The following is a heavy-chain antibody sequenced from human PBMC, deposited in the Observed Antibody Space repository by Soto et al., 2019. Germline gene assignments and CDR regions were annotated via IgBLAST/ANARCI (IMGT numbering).Heavy chain of an antibody. CDR1: GGSISGYY. Sequence: PSETLSLTCTISGGSISGYYWIWIRQSPGKGLEYIGYVYNGNTNYNPSLNSRVTISVDTSKNQFSLKLSSVTAADTAVYYCGRISSHCDSDYWGKGTLLTVSS. V-gene: IGHV4-59*08. J-gene: IGHJ4*02. CDR2: VYNGNT. D-gene: IGHD2-21*01. CDR3: GRISSHCDSDY.